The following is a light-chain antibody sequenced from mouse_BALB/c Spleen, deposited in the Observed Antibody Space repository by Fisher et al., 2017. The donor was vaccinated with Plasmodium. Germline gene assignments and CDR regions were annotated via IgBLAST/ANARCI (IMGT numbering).Light chain of an antibody. J-gene: IGKJ5*01. V-gene: IGKV5-43*01. CDR3: QQSNSWPLT. Sequence: DIVLTQSPATLSVTPGDSVSLSCRASQSVSSNLHWYQQKSHDSPRLLINYTSQSISGIPSRFTGSGSGTDFTLSVNSVETEDFGVYFCQQSNSWPLTFGAGTKLELK. CDR2: YTS. CDR1: QSVSSN.